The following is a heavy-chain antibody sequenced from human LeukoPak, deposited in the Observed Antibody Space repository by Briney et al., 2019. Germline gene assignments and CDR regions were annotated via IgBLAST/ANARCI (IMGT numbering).Heavy chain of an antibody. CDR1: GGSISSYY. CDR2: IYYSGST. CDR3: ARHDDYGSGSYRSFGMDV. J-gene: IGHJ6*02. Sequence: PSETLSLTCTVSGGSISSYYWSWIRQPPGKGLEWIGYIYYSGSTNYNPSLKSRVTISVDTSKNQFSLKLSSVTAADTAVYYCARHDDYGSGSYRSFGMDVWGQGTTVTVSS. V-gene: IGHV4-59*08. D-gene: IGHD3-10*01.